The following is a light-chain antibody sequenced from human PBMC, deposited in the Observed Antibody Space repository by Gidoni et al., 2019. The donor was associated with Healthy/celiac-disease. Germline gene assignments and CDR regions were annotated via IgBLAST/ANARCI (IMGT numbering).Light chain of an antibody. J-gene: IGKJ3*01. CDR3: QQSYSTPLT. V-gene: IGKV1-39*01. Sequence: IQMTQSPSSLSASVGDRVTIPCRASQSISSSLNWYQQKPGKAPKLLIYAASSLQSRVPSRFSGSGSGTDFTLTISSLQPEDCATYYCQQSYSTPLTFGPGTKVDIK. CDR1: QSISSS. CDR2: AAS.